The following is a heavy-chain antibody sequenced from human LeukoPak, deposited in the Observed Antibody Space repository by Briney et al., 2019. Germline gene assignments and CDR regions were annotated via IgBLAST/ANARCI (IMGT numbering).Heavy chain of an antibody. CDR3: ASRPEDEWYFDY. CDR1: GGTFSRYA. Sequence: SVKVSCKASGGTFSRYAISWVRQAPGQGLEWMGGIIPLFGTANYAQKFQGRVTITADESTSTAYMELSSLRSEDTAVYYCASRPEDEWYFDYWGQGTLVTVSS. J-gene: IGHJ4*02. CDR2: IIPLFGTA. D-gene: IGHD3-3*01. V-gene: IGHV1-69*13.